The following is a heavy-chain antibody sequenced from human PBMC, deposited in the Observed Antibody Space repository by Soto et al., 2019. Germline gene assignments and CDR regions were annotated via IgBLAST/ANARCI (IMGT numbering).Heavy chain of an antibody. CDR3: ARGSLVYDS. D-gene: IGHD3-16*01. CDR1: GDSINNNW. CDR2: IYYKGDT. J-gene: IGHJ4*02. V-gene: IGHV4-59*01. Sequence: QVQLLESGPTLVKPSEILFLTCSVSGDSINNNWWTWIRQAPGTAPELVGYIYYKGDTRYNPSLESRVTISLDTPKNQISLELRSLSGADTAVYFCARGSLVYDSWGQGILVTVSS.